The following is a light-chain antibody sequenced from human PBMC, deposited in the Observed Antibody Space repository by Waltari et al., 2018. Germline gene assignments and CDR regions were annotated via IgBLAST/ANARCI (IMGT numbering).Light chain of an antibody. CDR2: GAF. CDR3: QQGYSGPLT. CDR1: QSIANY. Sequence: DIQMTQSPSSLAASVGDSVAITCRADQSIANYLSWYQQKPGQAPRLLIYGAFNLQAGVPSRFIGSGSGADFTLTISSLQREDFATYYCQQGYSGPLTFGQGTKVEIK. J-gene: IGKJ1*01. V-gene: IGKV1-39*01.